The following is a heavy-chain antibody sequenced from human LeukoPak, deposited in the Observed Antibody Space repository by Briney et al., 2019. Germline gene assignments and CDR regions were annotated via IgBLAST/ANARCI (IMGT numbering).Heavy chain of an antibody. Sequence: GGSLRLSCAASGFIFSDYYMTWIRQAPGKGLEWLSYTGGSSSTIYYADSVKGRFTISRDNAKNSPYLHMNSLRSEDTAVYYCARAYYYDSSIDYWGQGTPVTVSS. J-gene: IGHJ4*02. CDR2: TGGSSSTI. D-gene: IGHD3-22*01. CDR3: ARAYYYDSSIDY. CDR1: GFIFSDYY. V-gene: IGHV3-11*01.